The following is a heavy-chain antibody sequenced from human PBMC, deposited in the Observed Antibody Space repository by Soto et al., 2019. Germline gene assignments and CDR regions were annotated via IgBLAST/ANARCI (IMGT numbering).Heavy chain of an antibody. CDR1: GGSISSGDYY. J-gene: IGHJ4*02. D-gene: IGHD6-19*01. CDR2: IYYSGST. Sequence: SETLSLTCTVSGGSISSGDYYWSWIRQPPGKGLEWIGYIYYSGSTYYNPSLKSRVTISVDTSKNQFSLKLSSVTAADTAVYYCARTVGAGTRRNYFDYWGQGTLVTVSS. V-gene: IGHV4-30-4*01. CDR3: ARTVGAGTRRNYFDY.